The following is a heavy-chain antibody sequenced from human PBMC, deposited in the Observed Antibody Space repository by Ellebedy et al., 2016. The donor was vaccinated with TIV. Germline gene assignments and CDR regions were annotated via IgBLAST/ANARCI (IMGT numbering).Heavy chain of an antibody. J-gene: IGHJ3*02. CDR3: ARTYSSGWSYGFDI. CDR2: ISNDESKK. CDR1: GFTFSSYS. D-gene: IGHD6-19*01. Sequence: GGSLRLSXAASGFTFSSYSMHWVRQAPGKGLEWVAVISNDESKKYYADSVKGRSTVSRDNSKNTLFLQLNSLRAEDTAMYYCARTYSSGWSYGFDIWGQGILVTVSS. V-gene: IGHV3-30-3*01.